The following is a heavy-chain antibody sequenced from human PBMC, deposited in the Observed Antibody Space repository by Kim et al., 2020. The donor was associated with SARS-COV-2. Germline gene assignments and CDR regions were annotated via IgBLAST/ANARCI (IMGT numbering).Heavy chain of an antibody. V-gene: IGHV3-33*05. CDR3: ARPSSSHFDF. CDR1: GFIFRNFG. J-gene: IGHJ4*02. Sequence: GGSLRLSCAASGFIFRNFGLHWVRQAPGKGLEWVAFISNDGATAIYADSVRGRCTISRDYSENKVYLQMDSLSAGDTAVYYCARPSSSHFDFWGQGTLVSVSS. D-gene: IGHD3-10*01. CDR2: ISNDGATA.